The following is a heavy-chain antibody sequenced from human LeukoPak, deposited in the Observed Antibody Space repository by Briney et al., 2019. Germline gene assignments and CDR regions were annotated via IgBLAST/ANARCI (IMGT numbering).Heavy chain of an antibody. CDR2: IYYSGST. Sequence: PSETLSLTCTVSGGSISIYYWSWIRQPPGKGLEWIGYIYYSGSTNYNPSLKSRVTISVDTSKNQFSLKLSSVTAADTAVYYCARRVCSSTSCYGWEYFDYWGQGTLFTVSS. D-gene: IGHD2-2*01. V-gene: IGHV4-59*01. CDR3: ARRVCSSTSCYGWEYFDY. J-gene: IGHJ4*02. CDR1: GGSISIYY.